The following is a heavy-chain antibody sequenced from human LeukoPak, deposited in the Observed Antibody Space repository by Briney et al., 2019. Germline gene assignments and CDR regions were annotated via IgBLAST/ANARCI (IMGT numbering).Heavy chain of an antibody. J-gene: IGHJ4*02. CDR3: AKDLFLRAAAVKTPLDY. CDR2: ISGSGGST. V-gene: IGHV3-23*01. Sequence: GGSLRLSCAASGFTFSSYAMSWVRQAPGKGLEWVSAISGSGGSTYYADSVKGRFTISRDNSKNTLYLQMNSLRAEDTAVYYCAKDLFLRAAAVKTPLDYWGQGTLVTVSS. D-gene: IGHD6-13*01. CDR1: GFTFSSYA.